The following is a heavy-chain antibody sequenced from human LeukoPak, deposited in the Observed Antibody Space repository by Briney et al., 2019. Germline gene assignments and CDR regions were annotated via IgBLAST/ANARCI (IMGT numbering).Heavy chain of an antibody. CDR1: RDSVSNNTW. D-gene: IGHD3-10*01. J-gene: IGHJ4*02. Sequence: SETLSLTCAVSRDSVSNNTWWSWVRQPPGKGLEWIGEIYHTGFTRYNPSLESRVTMSVDKSKNQFSLSLSSVTAADTAVYFCARVPVGFGELSLLFDYWGQGTLVTVSS. CDR2: IYHTGFT. CDR3: ARVPVGFGELSLLFDY. V-gene: IGHV4-4*02.